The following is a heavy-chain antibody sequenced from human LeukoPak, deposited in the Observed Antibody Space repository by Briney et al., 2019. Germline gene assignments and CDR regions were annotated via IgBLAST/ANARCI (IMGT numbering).Heavy chain of an antibody. D-gene: IGHD6-25*01. Sequence: ETLSLTCAVSGAPISSGDGWTGVRQPPGKGLEWIGEIYHSGSTNYIPSLKSRVTISVDKSKNQFSLTVSSVTAADTAVYYWARGGTGYIDYWGQGTLVTVSS. CDR2: IYHSGST. CDR3: ARGGTGYIDY. CDR1: GAPISSGDG. J-gene: IGHJ4*02. V-gene: IGHV4-4*02.